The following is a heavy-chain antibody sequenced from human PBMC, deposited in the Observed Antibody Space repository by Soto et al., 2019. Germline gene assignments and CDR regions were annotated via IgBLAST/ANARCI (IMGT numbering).Heavy chain of an antibody. CDR3: ANAPVSPGIFDRTSYYHCMDV. J-gene: IGHJ6*02. CDR1: GFTFSSYA. Sequence: GGSLRLSCAASGFTFSSYAMSWVRQAPGKGLEWVSAISGGGGSTYYADSVKGRFTISRDNSKNTLYLQMNSLRAEDTAVYYCANAPVSPGIFDRTSYYHCMDVWGQGTTVTVSS. V-gene: IGHV3-23*01. CDR2: ISGGGGST. D-gene: IGHD3-3*01.